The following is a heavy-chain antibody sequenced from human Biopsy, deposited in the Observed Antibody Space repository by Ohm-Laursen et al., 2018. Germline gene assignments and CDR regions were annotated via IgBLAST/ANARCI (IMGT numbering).Heavy chain of an antibody. V-gene: IGHV4-59*08. CDR3: AKHGSGWTGDDALHI. CDR1: GGSISGSF. Sequence: GTLSLTCTVSGGSISGSFGSWIRQAPGRGLEWVGYISYSGSTSNNPSLKSRITMSVDTSKNQISLKVTSVTAADTAVYYCAKHGSGWTGDDALHIWGQGTMVTVSS. J-gene: IGHJ3*02. D-gene: IGHD6-19*01. CDR2: ISYSGST.